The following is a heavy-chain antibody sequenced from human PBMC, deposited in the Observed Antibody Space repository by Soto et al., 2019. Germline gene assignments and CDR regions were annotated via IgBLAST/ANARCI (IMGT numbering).Heavy chain of an antibody. CDR2: ISGGGGST. D-gene: IGHD2-21*02. V-gene: IGHV3-23*01. J-gene: IGHJ3*01. CDR3: AKGFIVVVTAIRPDDNFDV. Sequence: EVQLLESGGGSVQPGGSLRLSCAASGFTFNTYAMNWVRQVPGKGLEWVASISGGGGSTYYADSVKGRFTISRDTSKNTLYLQMNSLSAEDTAVYYCAKGFIVVVTAIRPDDNFDVWGQGTMVTVSS. CDR1: GFTFNTYA.